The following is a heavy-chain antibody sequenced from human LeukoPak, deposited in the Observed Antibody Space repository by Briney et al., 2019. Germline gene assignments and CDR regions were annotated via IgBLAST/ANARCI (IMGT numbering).Heavy chain of an antibody. J-gene: IGHJ4*02. Sequence: PGRSLRFSCAASGFTFSSYGMHWVRQAPGKGLVWVAVISYDGSNEYYADSVKGRFTISRDNSKNTLYLQMKSLRAEDTAVYICARDSGGQRTHNRNYFDYWGQGTLVTVSS. CDR1: GFTFSSYG. CDR3: ARDSGGQRTHNRNYFDY. D-gene: IGHD3-10*01. V-gene: IGHV3-30*03. CDR2: ISYDGSNE.